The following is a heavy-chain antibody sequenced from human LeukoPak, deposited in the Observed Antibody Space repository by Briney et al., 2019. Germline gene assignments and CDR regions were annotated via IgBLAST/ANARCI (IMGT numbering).Heavy chain of an antibody. D-gene: IGHD3-10*01. CDR2: IYYSGST. Sequence: PSETLSLTCTVSGGSISSGGYYWSWIRQHPTKGLEWIGYIYYSGSTYCNPSLKSRVTISVDTSKNQFSLKLSSVTAADTAVYYCARDGGYGSGSYYFEYWGQGTLVTVSS. CDR1: GGSISSGGYY. V-gene: IGHV4-31*03. CDR3: ARDGGYGSGSYYFEY. J-gene: IGHJ4*02.